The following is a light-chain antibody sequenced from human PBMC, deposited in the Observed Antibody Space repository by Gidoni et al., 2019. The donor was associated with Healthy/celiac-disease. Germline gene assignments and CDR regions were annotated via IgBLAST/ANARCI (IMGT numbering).Light chain of an antibody. J-gene: IGKJ1*01. Sequence: SASVGDRVTITCRDRQSISSWLAWYQQKPGKAPKLLIYMASSLESGVPSRFSGSGSGTEFTLTISSLQPDDFATYYCKQYNSSTWTFGQGTKVEIK. CDR3: KQYNSSTWT. CDR1: QSISSW. CDR2: MAS. V-gene: IGKV1-5*03.